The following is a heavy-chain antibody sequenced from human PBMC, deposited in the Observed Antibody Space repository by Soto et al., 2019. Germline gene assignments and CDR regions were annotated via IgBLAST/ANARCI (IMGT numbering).Heavy chain of an antibody. CDR2: INPYXGDT. D-gene: IGHD2-2*01. V-gene: IGHV1-2*02. J-gene: IGHJ4*02. CDR3: ARDPTICTTTSCYPEGFDY. Sequence: QVQLVHSGXEVKKPGASVKVSCKSSGYTFTAYYLHXVRQAPGQGLEWMGWINPYXGDTKIPQKFQGRVTMTRDTSISTAYMDLSRLRSDDTALYYCARDPTICTTTSCYPEGFDYWGQGTLVTVSS. CDR1: GYTFTAYY.